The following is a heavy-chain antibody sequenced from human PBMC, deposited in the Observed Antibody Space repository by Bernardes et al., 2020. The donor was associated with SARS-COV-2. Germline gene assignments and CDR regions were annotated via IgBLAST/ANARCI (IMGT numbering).Heavy chain of an antibody. CDR3: ARDPDIVVVPAARNYYYYGMDV. D-gene: IGHD2-2*01. CDR1: GGTFSSYT. CDR2: IIPILGIA. J-gene: IGHJ6*02. V-gene: IGHV1-69*04. Sequence: SVKVSCKASGGTFSSYTISWVRQAPGQGLEWMGRIIPILGIANYAQKFQGRVTITADKSTSTAYMELSSLRSEDTAVYYCARDPDIVVVPAARNYYYYGMDVWGQGTTVTVSS.